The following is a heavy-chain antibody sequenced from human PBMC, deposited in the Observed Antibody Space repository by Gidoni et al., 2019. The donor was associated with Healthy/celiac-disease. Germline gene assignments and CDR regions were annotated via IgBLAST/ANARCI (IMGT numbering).Heavy chain of an antibody. Sequence: EVQLVESGGGLVKPGGSLRLSCAASGFTFSSYSMNWVRQAPGKGLEWVSSISSSSSYIYYADSVKGRFTISRDNAKNSLYLQMNSLRAEDTAVYYCASFYYYDSSGYYKGSYWGQGTLVTVSS. CDR2: ISSSSSYI. CDR1: GFTFSSYS. CDR3: ASFYYYDSSGYYKGSY. V-gene: IGHV3-21*01. D-gene: IGHD3-22*01. J-gene: IGHJ4*02.